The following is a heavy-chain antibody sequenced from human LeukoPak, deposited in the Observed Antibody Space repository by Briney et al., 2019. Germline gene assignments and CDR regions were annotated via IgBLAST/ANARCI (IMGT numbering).Heavy chain of an antibody. V-gene: IGHV3-30-3*01. CDR3: AREYCAGASCYWYYFDY. J-gene: IGHJ4*02. CDR2: ISLAGTTK. Sequence: PGGSLRLSCAASGFLFSQFPMPWVRQAPGKGLEWVAVISLAGTTKYYADSVKGRFSISRDNAKSTLSLQMSSLRPGDTAVYYCAREYCAGASCYWYYFDYWGQGTLVTVSS. CDR1: GFLFSQFP. D-gene: IGHD2-15*01.